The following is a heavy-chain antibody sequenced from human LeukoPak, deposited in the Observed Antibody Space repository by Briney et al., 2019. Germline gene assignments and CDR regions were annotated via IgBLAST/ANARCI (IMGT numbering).Heavy chain of an antibody. J-gene: IGHJ5*02. CDR1: GSPFSDYW. CDR2: ISGSGGST. D-gene: IGHD6-13*01. CDR3: AKTLRQQLVNWFDP. V-gene: IGHV3-23*01. Sequence: PGGSLRLSCVASGSPFSDYWMSWVRQAPGKGLEWVSAISGSGGSTYYADSVKGRFTISRDNSKNTLYLQMNSLRAEDTAVYYCAKTLRQQLVNWFDPWGQGTLVTVSS.